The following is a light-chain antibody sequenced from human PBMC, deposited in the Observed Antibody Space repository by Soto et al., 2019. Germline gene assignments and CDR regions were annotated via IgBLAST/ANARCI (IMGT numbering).Light chain of an antibody. CDR3: SSYSSANTVI. Sequence: QSALTQPASVSGSPGQSITISCTGTSSDVVNDLLVSWYQQQPGKAPKLMIYEGTKRPAGVSDRFSGSKSGNTASLTISGLQAEDEAQYYCSSYSSANTVIFGGGTKLTVL. J-gene: IGLJ2*01. CDR1: SSDVVNDLL. V-gene: IGLV2-14*02. CDR2: EGT.